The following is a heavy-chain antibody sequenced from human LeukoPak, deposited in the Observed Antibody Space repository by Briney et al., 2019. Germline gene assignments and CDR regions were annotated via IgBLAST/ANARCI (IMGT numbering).Heavy chain of an antibody. CDR1: GGSISSGSYY. V-gene: IGHV4-61*02. CDR2: IYTSGST. CDR3: ARARNGVWRL. Sequence: SETLSLTCTVSGGSISSGSYYWSWIRQPAGKGLEWIGRIYTSGSTNYNPSLKSRVTISVDTSKNQFSLKLSSVTAADTAVYYCARARNGVWRLWGQGTLVTVSS. J-gene: IGHJ4*02. D-gene: IGHD2-8*01.